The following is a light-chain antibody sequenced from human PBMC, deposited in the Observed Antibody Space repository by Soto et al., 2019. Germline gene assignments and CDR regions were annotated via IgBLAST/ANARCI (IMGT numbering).Light chain of an antibody. Sequence: EIVLTQSPGTLSLSPEERATLSCRASQSVGRNFLAWYQQKPGQAPRLLIHGASSRATGIPDRFSGSGSGTDFILTISRLEPEDFAVYYCQQYASSPLTFGGGTKVE. CDR2: GAS. V-gene: IGKV3-20*01. J-gene: IGKJ4*01. CDR3: QQYASSPLT. CDR1: QSVGRNF.